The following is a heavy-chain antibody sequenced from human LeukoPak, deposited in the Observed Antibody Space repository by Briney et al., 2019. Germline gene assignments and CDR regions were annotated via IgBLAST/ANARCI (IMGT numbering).Heavy chain of an antibody. Sequence: GGSLRLSCAVSGFTFSSYAMSWARQAPGKGLEWVSGISGGGGSTYYADSVRGRFTISRDNSKNTLYLQMNSLRAEDMAVYYCAKDCVYYYDSSGPYYFDYWGQGTLVTVSS. D-gene: IGHD3-22*01. V-gene: IGHV3-23*01. J-gene: IGHJ4*02. CDR3: AKDCVYYYDSSGPYYFDY. CDR2: ISGGGGST. CDR1: GFTFSSYA.